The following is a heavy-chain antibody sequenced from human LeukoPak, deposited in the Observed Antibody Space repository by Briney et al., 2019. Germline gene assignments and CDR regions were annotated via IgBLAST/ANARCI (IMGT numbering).Heavy chain of an antibody. CDR2: IYYSGST. Sequence: SETLSLTRTVSGGSISSYYWSWIRQPPGKGLEWIGYIYYSGSTNYNPSLKSRVTISVDTSKNQFSLKLSSVTAADTAVYYCARELEPMIVVVITTPYFDYWGQGTLVTVSS. J-gene: IGHJ4*02. CDR3: ARELEPMIVVVITTPYFDY. CDR1: GGSISSYY. V-gene: IGHV4-59*12. D-gene: IGHD3-22*01.